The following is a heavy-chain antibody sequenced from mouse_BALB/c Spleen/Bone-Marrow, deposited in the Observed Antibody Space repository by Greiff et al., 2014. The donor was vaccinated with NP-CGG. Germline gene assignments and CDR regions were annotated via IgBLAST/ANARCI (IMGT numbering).Heavy chain of an antibody. CDR1: GYTFTSYV. D-gene: IGHD1-2*01. CDR3: ARRQFITTAAWFAY. J-gene: IGHJ3*01. CDR2: INPYNDGT. V-gene: IGHV1-14*01. Sequence: LVESGPELVKPGASVKMSCKASGYTFTSYVMHWVKQKPGQGLEWIGYINPYNDGTKYNEKFKGKATLTPDKSSSTAYMELSSLTSEDSAVYYCARRQFITTAAWFAYWGQGTLVTVSA.